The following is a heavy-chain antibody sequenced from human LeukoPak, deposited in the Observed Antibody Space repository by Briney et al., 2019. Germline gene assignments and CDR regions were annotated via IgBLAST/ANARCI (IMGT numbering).Heavy chain of an antibody. V-gene: IGHV4-4*07. D-gene: IGHD2-21*02. J-gene: IGHJ6*02. Sequence: SETLSLTCAVSGGSLSSYHRSWIRQSAGKGLEWISRIYPGGSTNYTPSLESRVTMSIDTARNQFSLKLNSLTAADTAVFYCVRERDWDVSGMDVWGRGTPVTVSS. CDR1: GGSLSSYH. CDR3: VRERDWDVSGMDV. CDR2: IYPGGST.